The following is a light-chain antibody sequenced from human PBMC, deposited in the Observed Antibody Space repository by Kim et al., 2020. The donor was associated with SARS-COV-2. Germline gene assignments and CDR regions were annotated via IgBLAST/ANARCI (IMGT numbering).Light chain of an antibody. CDR1: TGGVTSVHY. J-gene: IGLJ7*01. V-gene: IGLV7-46*01. CDR3: LLYYSGVGV. Sequence: PGETVTRNYASTTGGVTSVHYPYCFKQKPGQAPRTLIYDTTNKHSSTPARFSGSLLEGKAALTLSGARPEDEAEYYCLLYYSGVGVFGGGTQLTVL. CDR2: DTT.